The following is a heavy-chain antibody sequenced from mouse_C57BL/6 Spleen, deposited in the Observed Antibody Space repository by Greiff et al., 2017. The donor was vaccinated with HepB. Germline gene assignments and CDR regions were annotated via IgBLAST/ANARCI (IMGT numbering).Heavy chain of an antibody. J-gene: IGHJ4*01. Sequence: VQLQESGGDLVKPGGSLKLSCAASGFTFSSYGMSWVRQTPDKRLEWVATISSGGSYTYYPDSVKGRFTISRDNAKNTLYLQMSSLKSEDTAMYYCARRGRDAMDYWGQGTSVTVSS. V-gene: IGHV5-6*01. CDR3: ARRGRDAMDY. CDR1: GFTFSSYG. CDR2: ISSGGSYT.